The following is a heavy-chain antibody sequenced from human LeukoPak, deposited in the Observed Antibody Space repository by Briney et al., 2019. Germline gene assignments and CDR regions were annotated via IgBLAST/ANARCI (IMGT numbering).Heavy chain of an antibody. V-gene: IGHV6-1*01. D-gene: IGHD3-22*01. CDR1: GDSVSNNSTA. CDR2: TYYRSKWNT. J-gene: IGHJ4*02. Sequence: SQTLSLTCVISGDSVSNNSTAWNWIRQSPSRGLEWLGRTYYRSKWNTDYAVSVKSRITINPDTSKNQFSLQLKSVTPEDTAVYYCARFDSRRKNFDYWGQGTLLTVSS. CDR3: ARFDSRRKNFDY.